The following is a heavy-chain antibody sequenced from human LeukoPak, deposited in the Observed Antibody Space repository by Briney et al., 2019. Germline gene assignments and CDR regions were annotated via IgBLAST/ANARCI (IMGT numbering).Heavy chain of an antibody. Sequence: GGSLRLSCAASGFTLSSNYMSWVRQAPGKGLEWVSIIYSSGSTYYADSVKGRFTISRDNSKNTLYLQMNSLRDEDTAVYYCARHLSGVDIWGQGTMVTVSS. CDR1: GFTLSSNY. CDR2: IYSSGST. V-gene: IGHV3-53*01. CDR3: ARHLSGVDI. D-gene: IGHD2-8*01. J-gene: IGHJ3*02.